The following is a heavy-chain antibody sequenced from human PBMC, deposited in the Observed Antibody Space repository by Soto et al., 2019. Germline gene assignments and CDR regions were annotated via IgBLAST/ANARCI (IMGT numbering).Heavy chain of an antibody. Sequence: GGSLRLSCAASGFPFSSYGMHWVRQAPGKGLEWVAVISYDGSNKYYADSVKGRFTISRDNSKNTLYLQMNSLRAEDTAVYYCANALRYFDWYYFDYWGQGTLVTISS. CDR2: ISYDGSNK. CDR3: ANALRYFDWYYFDY. CDR1: GFPFSSYG. J-gene: IGHJ4*02. V-gene: IGHV3-30*18. D-gene: IGHD3-9*01.